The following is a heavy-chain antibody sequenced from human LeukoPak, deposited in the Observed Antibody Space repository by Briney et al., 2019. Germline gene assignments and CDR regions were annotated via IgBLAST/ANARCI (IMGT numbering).Heavy chain of an antibody. Sequence: PGRSLRLSCAASGFTFSSYGMHWVRQAPGKGLEWVAVIWYDGSNKYYADSVKGRFTISRDNSKNTLYLQMNSLRAEDTAVYYCAKEGDTMVRGFDYWGQGTLVTVSS. CDR2: IWYDGSNK. CDR1: GFTFSSYG. CDR3: AKEGDTMVRGFDY. D-gene: IGHD3-10*01. V-gene: IGHV3-33*06. J-gene: IGHJ4*02.